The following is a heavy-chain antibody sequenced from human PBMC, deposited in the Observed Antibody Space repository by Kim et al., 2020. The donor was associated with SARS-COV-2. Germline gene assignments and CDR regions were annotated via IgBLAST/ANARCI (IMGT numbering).Heavy chain of an antibody. D-gene: IGHD3-10*01. V-gene: IGHV3-23*01. CDR3: AKEGERYYYGSGSFYYYGMDV. J-gene: IGHJ6*02. Sequence: GGSLRLSCAASGFTFSSYAMSWVRQAPGKGLEWVSAISGSGGSTYYADSVKGRFTISRDNSKNTLYLQMNSLRAEDTAVYYCAKEGERYYYGSGSFYYYGMDVWGQGTTVTVSS. CDR1: GFTFSSYA. CDR2: ISGSGGST.